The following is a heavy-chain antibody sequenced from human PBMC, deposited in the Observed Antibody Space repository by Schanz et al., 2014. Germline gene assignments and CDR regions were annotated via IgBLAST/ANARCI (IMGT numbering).Heavy chain of an antibody. CDR1: RYTFNTYG. D-gene: IGHD1-26*01. J-gene: IGHJ3*02. Sequence: QVQLVQSGAEVKKPGASVKVSCKASRYTFNTYGLNWVRQAPGQGLEWMGWISAYTNNTNYAQKVQGRVTMTTDTSTGTAYMELSSLRYEDTALYYCARGTMPGAFDIWGQGTMVTVSS. CDR3: ARGTMPGAFDI. CDR2: ISAYTNNT. V-gene: IGHV1-18*01.